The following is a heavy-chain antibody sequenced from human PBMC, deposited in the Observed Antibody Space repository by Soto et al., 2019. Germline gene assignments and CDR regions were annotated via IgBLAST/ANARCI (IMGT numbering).Heavy chain of an antibody. Sequence: SVKVSCKASGYTFTSYAMHWVRQAPGQRLEWMGGIIPIFGTANYAQKFQGRVTITADESTSTAYMELSSLRSEDTAVYYCAQGYCSGGSCYSNYFDYWGQGTLVTVSS. CDR3: AQGYCSGGSCYSNYFDY. J-gene: IGHJ4*02. D-gene: IGHD2-15*01. V-gene: IGHV1-69*13. CDR1: GYTFTSYA. CDR2: IIPIFGTA.